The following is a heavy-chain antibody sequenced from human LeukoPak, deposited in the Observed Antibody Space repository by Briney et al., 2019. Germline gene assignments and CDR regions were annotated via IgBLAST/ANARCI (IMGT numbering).Heavy chain of an antibody. CDR2: IYYSGST. V-gene: IGHV4-59*01. CDR1: GGSISSYY. Sequence: PSGTLSLTCTVSGGSISSYYWSWIRQPPGKGLEWIGYIYYSGSTNYNPSLKSRVTISVDTSKNQFSLKLSSVTAADTAVYYCARDYPYFDIWGQGTMVTVSS. J-gene: IGHJ3*02. CDR3: ARDYPYFDI.